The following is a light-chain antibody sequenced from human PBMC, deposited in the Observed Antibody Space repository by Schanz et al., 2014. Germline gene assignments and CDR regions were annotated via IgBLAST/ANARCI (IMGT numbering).Light chain of an antibody. CDR1: QSVPNNY. Sequence: EIVLTQSPGTLSLSPGERATLSCRASQSVPNNYLAWYQQTPGQPPRRLIYGASIRAAGIPDRFSGSGSGTDFILTVSRLEPEDSAVYYCQQYGSSPPYTFGQGTKLEIK. CDR3: QQYGSSPPYT. J-gene: IGKJ2*01. CDR2: GAS. V-gene: IGKV3-20*01.